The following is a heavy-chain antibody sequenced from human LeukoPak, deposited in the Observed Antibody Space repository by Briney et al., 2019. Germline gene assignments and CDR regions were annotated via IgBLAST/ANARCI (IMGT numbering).Heavy chain of an antibody. D-gene: IGHD3-10*01. CDR1: GFTFSNYW. V-gene: IGHV3-7*01. CDR2: IKQDGGEE. CDR3: ASSSRAEGSSPPPDY. Sequence: GGSLRLSCAASGFTFSNYWMSWVRQAPGKGLEWVANIKQDGGEEHYVDSVKGRFTISRDNAKDSLYLQMNSLRAEDTAVYYCASSSRAEGSSPPPDYWGQGTLVTVSS. J-gene: IGHJ4*02.